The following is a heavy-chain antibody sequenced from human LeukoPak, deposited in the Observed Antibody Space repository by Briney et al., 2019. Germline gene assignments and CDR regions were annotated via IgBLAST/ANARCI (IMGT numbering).Heavy chain of an antibody. D-gene: IGHD6-13*01. CDR3: AKGKSGYSSSWYAY. V-gene: IGHV3-23*01. CDR2: ISGSGGST. J-gene: IGHJ4*02. CDR1: GFTFSSYA. Sequence: GGSLRLSCVASGFTFSSYAMSWVRQAPGKGLEWVSAISGSGGSTYYADSVKGRFTISRDNSKNTLYLQMNSLRAEDTAVYYCAKGKSGYSSSWYAYWGQGTLVTVSS.